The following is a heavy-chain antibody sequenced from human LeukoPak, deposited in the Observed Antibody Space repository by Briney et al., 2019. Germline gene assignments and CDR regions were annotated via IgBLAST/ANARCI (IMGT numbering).Heavy chain of an antibody. Sequence: SETLSLTCTVSGVSITGNDQFWSWIRQPPGKGLQWVGYIDYSGTTYYNPSLKGRVNMSRDTSKNQFSLNLNSVTAADTAFYYCGGGLGYCSSTRCPPDSWGQGTLVTVSS. CDR1: GVSITGNDQF. D-gene: IGHD2-2*01. V-gene: IGHV4-30-4*01. J-gene: IGHJ5*01. CDR2: IDYSGTT. CDR3: GGGLGYCSSTRCPPDS.